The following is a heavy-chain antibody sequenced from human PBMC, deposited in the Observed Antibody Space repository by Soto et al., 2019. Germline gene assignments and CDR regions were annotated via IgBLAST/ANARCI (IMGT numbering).Heavy chain of an antibody. CDR1: GFTFSSYA. Sequence: GGSLRLSCAASGFTFSSYAMSWVRQAPGKGLEWVSAISGSGGSTYYADSVKGRFTISRDNSKNTLYLQMNSLRAEDTAVYYCAKDQYYYDSSGYYYNAFDIWGQGTMVTVSS. V-gene: IGHV3-23*01. CDR3: AKDQYYYDSSGYYYNAFDI. D-gene: IGHD3-22*01. J-gene: IGHJ3*02. CDR2: ISGSGGST.